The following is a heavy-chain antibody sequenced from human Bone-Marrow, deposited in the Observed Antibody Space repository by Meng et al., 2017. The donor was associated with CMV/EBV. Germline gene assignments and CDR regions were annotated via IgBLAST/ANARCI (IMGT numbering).Heavy chain of an antibody. Sequence: SETLSLTCSVSGGSISRSTYYWGWIRQPPGKGLEWIGSIFYRGSTYYNPSLESRVTISVDTSKNQFSLKLSSVTAADTAVYYCARGAMVTRYWGQGTLVTVSS. D-gene: IGHD5-18*01. CDR3: ARGAMVTRY. CDR2: IFYRGST. CDR1: GGSISRSTYY. V-gene: IGHV4-39*07. J-gene: IGHJ4*02.